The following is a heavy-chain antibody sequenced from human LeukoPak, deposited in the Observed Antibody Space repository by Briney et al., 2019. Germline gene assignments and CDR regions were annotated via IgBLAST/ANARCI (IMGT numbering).Heavy chain of an antibody. D-gene: IGHD3-3*01. V-gene: IGHV3-7*01. CDR1: GFTFSSYW. Sequence: GGSLRLSCAASGFTFSSYWMSWVRQAPGKGLEWVANIKQDGSEKYYVDSVKGRFTISRDNAKNSLYLQMNSLRAEDTAVYYCARTPQDDFWSGYYATRMYYYYMDVWGKGTTVTVSS. CDR2: IKQDGSEK. J-gene: IGHJ6*03. CDR3: ARTPQDDFWSGYYATRMYYYYMDV.